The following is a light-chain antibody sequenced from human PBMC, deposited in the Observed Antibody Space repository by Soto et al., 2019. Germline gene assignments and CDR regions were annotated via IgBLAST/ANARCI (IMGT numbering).Light chain of an antibody. CDR3: QQRYSTPQT. CDR1: QSITTY. CDR2: AAS. Sequence: DIQMTQSPSSLSASVGDKVTITCRASQSITTYLNWYHQKPGKAPKLLIYAASSLESGVPSRFSGSGSGTEFTLTISSLQAEDVATYYCQQRYSTPQTFGPGTKVDMK. J-gene: IGKJ3*01. V-gene: IGKV1-39*01.